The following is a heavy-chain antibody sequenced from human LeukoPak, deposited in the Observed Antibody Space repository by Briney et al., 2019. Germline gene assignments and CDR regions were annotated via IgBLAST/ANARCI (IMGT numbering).Heavy chain of an antibody. CDR2: LSGNGAHS. CDR3: AKAVDGRGYYFERGADF. V-gene: IGHV3-23*01. D-gene: IGHD3-22*01. J-gene: IGHJ4*02. CDR1: EFTLSSYA. Sequence: GGSLRLSCAAYEFTLSSYAMSWVRQAPGKGLEWVSSLSGNGAHSYYADSVKGRFTISRDFSRNAVYLQMSSLRVEDTAEHYCAKAVDGRGYYFERGADFWGQGTMVTVSS.